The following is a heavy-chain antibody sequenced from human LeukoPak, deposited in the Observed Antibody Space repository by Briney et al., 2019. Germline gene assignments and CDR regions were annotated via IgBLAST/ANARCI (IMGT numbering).Heavy chain of an antibody. J-gene: IGHJ4*02. CDR3: ARRDGAPYDSSGYYPFDY. D-gene: IGHD3-22*01. CDR2: IIPIFGTA. CDR1: GGTFSSYA. Sequence: SVKVSSKASGGTFSSYAISWVRQAPGQGLEWMGWIIPIFGTANYAMKFQGRVTITADESTRTAYMELSSLRSEDTAVYYCARRDGAPYDSSGYYPFDYWGEGTLVTVSS. V-gene: IGHV1-69*13.